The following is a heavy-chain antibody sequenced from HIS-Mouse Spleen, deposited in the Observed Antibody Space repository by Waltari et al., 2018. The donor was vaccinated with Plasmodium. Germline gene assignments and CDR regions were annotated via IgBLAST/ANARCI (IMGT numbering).Heavy chain of an antibody. J-gene: IGHJ3*02. V-gene: IGHV3-9*01. CDR1: GFTFDDYA. CDR3: AKARGSSSAFDI. D-gene: IGHD6-6*01. Sequence: EVQLVESGGGLVQPGRSLRLSCAASGFTFDDYAMHWVRKAPGKGLEWVSGISWNSGSIGYADSVKGRFTISRDNAKNSLYLQMNSLRAEDTALYYCAKARGSSSAFDIWGQGTMVTVSS. CDR2: ISWNSGSI.